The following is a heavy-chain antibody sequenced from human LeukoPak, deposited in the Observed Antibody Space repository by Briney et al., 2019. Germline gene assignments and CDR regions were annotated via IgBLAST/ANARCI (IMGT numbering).Heavy chain of an antibody. CDR3: AIYTGGDDAFDI. CDR2: INPSGGST. Sequence: ASVKVSCKASGYTFTSYYMHWVRQAPGQGLEWMGIINPSGGSTSYAQKFQGRVTMTRDTSTSTVYMELSSLRSEDTAVYYCAIYTGGDDAFDIWGQGTMVTVSS. J-gene: IGHJ3*02. V-gene: IGHV1-46*01. D-gene: IGHD3-16*01. CDR1: GYTFTSYY.